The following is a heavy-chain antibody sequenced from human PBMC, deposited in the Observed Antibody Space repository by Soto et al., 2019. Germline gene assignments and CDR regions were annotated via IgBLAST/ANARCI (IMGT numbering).Heavy chain of an antibody. CDR2: ISGSGRNT. CDR1: GFTFSNYA. Sequence: EVQMLESGGGLVHPGGSLRLSCAASGFTFSNYAMNWVRQAPGKGLEWVSSISGSGRNTYYADSVKGRLTISRDSSKNTLYLRMNGLRVEDTGVYYCAKDLNGSGSFTSYYHYGMDVWVQGTTVTVSS. D-gene: IGHD3-10*01. V-gene: IGHV3-23*01. J-gene: IGHJ6*02. CDR3: AKDLNGSGSFTSYYHYGMDV.